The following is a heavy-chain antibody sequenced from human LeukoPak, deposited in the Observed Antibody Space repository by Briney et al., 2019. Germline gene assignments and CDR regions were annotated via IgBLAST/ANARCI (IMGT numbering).Heavy chain of an antibody. CDR3: ARVGGAARPDCYYYYMDV. D-gene: IGHD6-6*01. CDR2: ISSSSSYI. CDR1: GFTFSSYS. J-gene: IGHJ6*03. V-gene: IGHV3-21*01. Sequence: GGSLRLSCAASGFTFSSYSMNWVRQAPGKGLEWVSSISSSSSYIYYADSVKGRFTISRDNAKNSLYLQMNSLRAEDTAVYYCARVGGAARPDCYYYYMDVWGKGTTVTVSS.